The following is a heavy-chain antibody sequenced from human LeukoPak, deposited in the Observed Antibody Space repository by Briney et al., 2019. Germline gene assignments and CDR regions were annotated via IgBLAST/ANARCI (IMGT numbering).Heavy chain of an antibody. CDR3: ARALAVAGFDY. CDR1: GFTFSSYW. CDR2: LNTDGSST. Sequence: GGSLRLSCAASGFTFSSYWMYWVRQAPGKGLVWVSRLNTDGSSTACADSVKGRFTISRDNAKNTLYLQMNSLRAEDTAVYYCARALAVAGFDYWGPGIQVTVSS. J-gene: IGHJ4*02. D-gene: IGHD6-19*01. V-gene: IGHV3-74*01.